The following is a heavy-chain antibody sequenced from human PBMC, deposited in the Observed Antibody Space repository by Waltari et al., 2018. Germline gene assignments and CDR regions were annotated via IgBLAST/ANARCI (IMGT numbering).Heavy chain of an antibody. Sequence: EVQLVESGGGLVQPGGSLRLSCAASGFTFSSFWMHWVRQAPGKGLVGVARNNRYGSSTSNADSVKGRFTISRDNAKNTLYLQMNSLRAEDTAVYYCASARYSGTYYNDYWGQGMLVTVSP. V-gene: IGHV3-74*01. CDR3: ASARYSGTYYNDY. CDR2: NNRYGSST. D-gene: IGHD1-26*01. J-gene: IGHJ4*02. CDR1: GFTFSSFW.